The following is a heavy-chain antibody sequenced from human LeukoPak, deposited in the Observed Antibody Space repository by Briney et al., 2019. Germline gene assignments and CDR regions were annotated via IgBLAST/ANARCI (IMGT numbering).Heavy chain of an antibody. Sequence: SETLSLTCTVSGGSISSGDYYWSWIRQPPGKGLEWIGYIYYSGSTYYNPSLKSRVTISVDTSKNQSSLKLSSVTAADTAVYYCARAGEDVVVPAAISNWFDPWGQGTLVTVSS. D-gene: IGHD2-2*01. CDR1: GGSISSGDYY. CDR3: ARAGEDVVVPAAISNWFDP. CDR2: IYYSGST. V-gene: IGHV4-30-4*08. J-gene: IGHJ5*02.